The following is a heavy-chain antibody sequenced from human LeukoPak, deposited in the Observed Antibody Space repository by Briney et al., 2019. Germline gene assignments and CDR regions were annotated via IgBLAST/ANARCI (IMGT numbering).Heavy chain of an antibody. CDR3: AYDFWSGYYTRLLDY. CDR1: GFTFSSYA. Sequence: GGSLRLSRAASGFTFSSYAMSWVRQAPGKGLEWVSAISGSGGSTYYADSVKGRFTISRDNSKNTLYLQMNSLRAEDTAVYYCAYDFWSGYYTRLLDYWGQGTLVTVSS. D-gene: IGHD3-3*01. V-gene: IGHV3-23*01. CDR2: ISGSGGST. J-gene: IGHJ4*02.